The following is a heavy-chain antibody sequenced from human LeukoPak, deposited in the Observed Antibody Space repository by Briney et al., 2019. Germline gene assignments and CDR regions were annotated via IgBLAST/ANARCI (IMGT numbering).Heavy chain of an antibody. CDR3: ASSSGWIIDY. CDR2: IKQDGSEK. J-gene: IGHJ4*02. V-gene: IGHV3-7*01. D-gene: IGHD6-19*01. CDR1: GFIFSSYA. Sequence: GGSLRLSCAASGFIFSSYAMNWVRQAPGKGLEWVANIKQDGSEKYYVDSVKGRFTISRDNAKNSLFLQMNSLRAEDTAVYYCASSSGWIIDYWGQGTLVTVSS.